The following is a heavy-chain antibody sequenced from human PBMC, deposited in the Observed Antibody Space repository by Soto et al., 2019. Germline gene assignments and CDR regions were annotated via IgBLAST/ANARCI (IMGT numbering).Heavy chain of an antibody. CDR3: AESSSWYEYYYYGMDV. CDR2: IIPIFGTA. J-gene: IGHJ6*02. Sequence: QVQLVQSGAEVKKPGSSVKVSCKASGGTFSSYAISWVRQAPGQGLEWMGGIIPIFGTANYAQKFQGRVTITADESTSTAYRELRSVRSEDTAVYYCAESSSWYEYYYYGMDVWGQGTTVTVSS. V-gene: IGHV1-69*01. D-gene: IGHD6-13*01. CDR1: GGTFSSYA.